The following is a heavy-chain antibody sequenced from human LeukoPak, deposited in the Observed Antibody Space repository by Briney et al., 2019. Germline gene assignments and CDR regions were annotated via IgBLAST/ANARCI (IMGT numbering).Heavy chain of an antibody. J-gene: IGHJ4*02. CDR2: IKQDGSEK. CDR3: ARVQWELRGVGNYFAY. V-gene: IGHV3-7*01. D-gene: IGHD1-26*01. CDR1: GFTFSGYW. Sequence: GGSLRLSCAASGFTFSGYWMSWVRQAPGKGLEWVANIKQDGSEKYYVDSVKGRFTISRDNAKNSLYLQMNSLRAEDTAVYYCARVQWELRGVGNYFAYWGQGTLVTVSS.